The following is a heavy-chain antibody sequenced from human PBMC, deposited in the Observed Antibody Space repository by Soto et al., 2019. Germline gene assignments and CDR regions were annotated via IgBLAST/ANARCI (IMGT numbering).Heavy chain of an antibody. CDR3: ARFPDRIEMATIVWAFDI. D-gene: IGHD5-12*01. CDR1: GYSFTSYW. J-gene: IGHJ3*02. V-gene: IGHV5-10-1*01. Sequence: GEALKISCEGSGYSFTSYWISWVRQMPRKGLEWMGRIDPSDSYTNYSPSFQGHVTISADKSISTAYLQWSSLKASDTAMYYCARFPDRIEMATIVWAFDIWGQGTMVT. CDR2: IDPSDSYT.